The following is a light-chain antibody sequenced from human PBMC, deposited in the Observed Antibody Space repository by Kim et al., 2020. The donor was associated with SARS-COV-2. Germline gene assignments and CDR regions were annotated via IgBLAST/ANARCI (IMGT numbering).Light chain of an antibody. CDR2: TAS. CDR1: QDISRY. CDR3: QQTYSASRT. V-gene: IGKV1-39*01. Sequence: DIQMTQSPSSLSASVGDRVTITCRASQDISRYLNWYQQKPGKAPKLLIYTASSLQGGVPSRFTGSGSETDFTLTISSLQPEDSATYYCQQTYSASRTFGQGTKVDIK. J-gene: IGKJ1*01.